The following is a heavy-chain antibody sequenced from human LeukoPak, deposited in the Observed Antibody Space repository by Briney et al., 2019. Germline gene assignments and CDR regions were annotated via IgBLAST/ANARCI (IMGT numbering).Heavy chain of an antibody. J-gene: IGHJ3*02. CDR2: INHSGST. CDR1: GGSFGGYY. CDR3: ARSGRHYYDSSGYSRTAFDI. Sequence: SETLSLTCAVYGGSFGGYYWSWIRQPPGKGLEWIGEINHSGSTNYNPSLKSRVTISVDTSKNQFSLKLSSVTAADTAVYYCARSGRHYYDSSGYSRTAFDIWGQGTMVTVSS. V-gene: IGHV4-34*01. D-gene: IGHD3-22*01.